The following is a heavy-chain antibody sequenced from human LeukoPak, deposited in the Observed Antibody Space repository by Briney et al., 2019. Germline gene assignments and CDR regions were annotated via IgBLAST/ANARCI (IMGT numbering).Heavy chain of an antibody. Sequence: PSETLSLTCTVSGGSISSSSYYWGWIRQPPGKGLEWIGSIYYSGSTYYNPSLKSRVTISVDTSKNQFSLKLSSVTAADTAVYYCARQPRLWFGELPLHFDYWGQGTLVTVSS. J-gene: IGHJ4*02. CDR1: GGSISSSSYY. V-gene: IGHV4-39*07. D-gene: IGHD3-10*01. CDR3: ARQPRLWFGELPLHFDY. CDR2: IYYSGST.